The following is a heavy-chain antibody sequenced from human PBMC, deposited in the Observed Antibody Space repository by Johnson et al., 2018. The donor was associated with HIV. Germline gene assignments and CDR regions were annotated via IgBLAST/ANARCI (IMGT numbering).Heavy chain of an antibody. Sequence: QVQLVESGGGVVQPGGSLRLSCVASGFTFSSYGMHWVRQAPGKGLEWVAFIRYDGSNKHYADSVKGRFTISRDNSKNTVSLQMNSLRAEDTALYYCARWIRYCGGDCYDVFDIWGQGTKVTVSS. CDR2: IRYDGSNK. D-gene: IGHD2-21*02. J-gene: IGHJ3*02. CDR1: GFTFSSYG. V-gene: IGHV3-30*02. CDR3: ARWIRYCGGDCYDVFDI.